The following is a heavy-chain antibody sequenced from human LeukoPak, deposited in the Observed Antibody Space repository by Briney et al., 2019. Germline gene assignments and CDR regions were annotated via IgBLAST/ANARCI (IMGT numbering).Heavy chain of an antibody. J-gene: IGHJ4*02. CDR3: ARGGSYFDISGYYFY. D-gene: IGHD3-22*01. CDR1: GFPFSSYA. V-gene: IGHV3-64*04. Sequence: GGSLRLSCSASGFPFSSYAMHWVRQAPGKGLEYVSAISDSGGSTYYADSVKGRFTISRDNSKNTLYLQMNSLRTEDTAVYYCARGGSYFDISGYYFYWGQGTLVTVSS. CDR2: ISDSGGST.